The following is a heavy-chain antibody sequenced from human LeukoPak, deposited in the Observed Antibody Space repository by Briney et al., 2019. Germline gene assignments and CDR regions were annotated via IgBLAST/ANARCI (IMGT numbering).Heavy chain of an antibody. D-gene: IGHD3-3*01. CDR3: ARDEGVWSGSDH. V-gene: IGHV3-30*02. CDR1: GFTFSSYG. J-gene: IGHJ4*02. CDR2: IRYDGSNK. Sequence: PGGSLRLSCAASGFTFSSYGMHWVRQAPGKGLEWVAFIRYDGSNKYYADSVKGRFTISRDNTKNSLYLQMNSLRAEDTAVYYCARDEGVWSGSDHWGPGTLVTVSS.